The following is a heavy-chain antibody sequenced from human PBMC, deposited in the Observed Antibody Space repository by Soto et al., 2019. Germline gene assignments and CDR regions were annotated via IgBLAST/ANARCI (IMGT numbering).Heavy chain of an antibody. J-gene: IGHJ5*02. CDR2: AYYSGDT. V-gene: IGHV4-59*01. CDR1: GGSISRYY. D-gene: IGHD2-8*01. Sequence: SETLSLTCSVSGGSISRYYWSWIGQPPGKGLEWIGYAYYSGDTGYNPSLKSRVTMAVDTSKSQVSLKLSSVTAADTAVYYCARDRSTYGGGGTGEVKENWFDPWGQGALVTVSS. CDR3: ARDRSTYGGGGTGEVKENWFDP.